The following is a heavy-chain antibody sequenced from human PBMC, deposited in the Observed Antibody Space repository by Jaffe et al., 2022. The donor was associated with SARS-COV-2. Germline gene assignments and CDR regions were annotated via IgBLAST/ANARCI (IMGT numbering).Heavy chain of an antibody. Sequence: QVQLQESGPGLVKPSETLSLTCTVSGGSISSYYWSWIRQPPGKGLEWIGYIYYSGSTNYNPSLKSRVTISVDTSKNQFSLKLSSVTAADTAVYYCARVGGSGWYQRWFDPWGQGTLVTVSS. CDR3: ARVGGSGWYQRWFDP. J-gene: IGHJ5*02. D-gene: IGHD6-19*01. CDR2: IYYSGST. CDR1: GGSISSYY. V-gene: IGHV4-59*01.